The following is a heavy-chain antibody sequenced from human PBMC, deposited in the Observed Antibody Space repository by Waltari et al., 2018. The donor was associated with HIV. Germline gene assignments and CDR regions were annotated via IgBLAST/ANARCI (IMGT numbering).Heavy chain of an antibody. D-gene: IGHD1-26*01. CDR2: IYTSGST. CDR1: GGSISRGSYY. CDR3: ARGIVGAKEKNNGMDV. V-gene: IGHV4-61*02. Sequence: QVQLQESGPRLVKPSPTLSLTCTVHGGSISRGSYYWSWIRQPAGKGLEWIGRIYTSGSTNYNPSLKSRVTISVDTSRNEFSLRLSSVTAADTGVYYCARGIVGAKEKNNGMDVWGQGTTVTVSS. J-gene: IGHJ6*02.